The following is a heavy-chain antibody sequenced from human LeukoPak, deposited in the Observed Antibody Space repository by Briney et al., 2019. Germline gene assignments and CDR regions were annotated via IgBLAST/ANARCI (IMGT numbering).Heavy chain of an antibody. Sequence: RSSETLSLTCTVSGGSISSGDYYWSWIRQPPGKGLEWIGYIYYSGSTYYNPSLKSRVTISVDTSKNQFSLKLSSVTAADTAVYHCASISGESIRYYYGMDVWGQGTTVTVSS. J-gene: IGHJ6*02. CDR1: GGSISSGDYY. D-gene: IGHD3-10*02. CDR2: IYYSGST. CDR3: ASISGESIRYYYGMDV. V-gene: IGHV4-30-4*01.